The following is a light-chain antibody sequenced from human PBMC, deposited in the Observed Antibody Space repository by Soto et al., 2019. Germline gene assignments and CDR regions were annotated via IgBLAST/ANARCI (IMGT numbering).Light chain of an antibody. Sequence: EIVMTQSPATLSVSPGERATLSCRASETVNSNLAWYQQKPGQAPRLLIYTVSTRATGIPARFSGSGSGTEFTLTISSRQSEDFGVYYCQQYNKWWTFGQGTKVDIK. J-gene: IGKJ1*01. CDR1: ETVNSN. V-gene: IGKV3-15*01. CDR3: QQYNKWWT. CDR2: TVS.